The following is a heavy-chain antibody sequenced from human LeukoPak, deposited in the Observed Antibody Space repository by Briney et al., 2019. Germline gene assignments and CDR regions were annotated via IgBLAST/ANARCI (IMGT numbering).Heavy chain of an antibody. CDR2: ISGSGGST. V-gene: IGHV3-23*01. CDR1: GFTFSSYA. CDR3: AKEGREETTVTTDY. J-gene: IGHJ4*02. Sequence: GGSLRLSCAASGFTFSSYAMSWVRQAPGKGLEWVSAISGSGGSTYYADSVKGRFTISRDNSKNTQYLQMNSLRAEDTAVYYCAKEGREETTVTTDYWGQGTLVTVSS. D-gene: IGHD4-17*01.